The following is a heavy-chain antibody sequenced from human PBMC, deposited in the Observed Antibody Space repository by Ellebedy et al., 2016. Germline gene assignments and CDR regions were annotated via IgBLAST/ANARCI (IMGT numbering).Heavy chain of an antibody. CDR1: GYTLTELS. CDR2: FDPEDGET. Sequence: ASVKVSXXVSGYTLTELSMHWVRQAPGKGLEWMGGFDPEDGETIYAQKFQGRVTMTEDTSTDTAYMELSSLRSEDTAVYYCATDSVTAPYYMDVWGKGTTVTVSS. V-gene: IGHV1-24*01. D-gene: IGHD5-18*01. CDR3: ATDSVTAPYYMDV. J-gene: IGHJ6*03.